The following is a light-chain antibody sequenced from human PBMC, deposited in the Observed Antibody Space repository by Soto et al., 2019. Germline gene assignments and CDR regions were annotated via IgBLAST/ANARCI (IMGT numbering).Light chain of an antibody. CDR2: LGS. CDR1: QSLLHSNGNNY. J-gene: IGKJ1*01. V-gene: IGKV2-28*01. CDR3: MQAIQTPRT. Sequence: DIVMTQSPLSLPVTPGEPASISCRSSQSLLHSNGNNYLEWYLQKPGQSPQLLIYLGSSRASGVPDRFSGSGSGTDFTLKITRVEAEDVGVYYCMQAIQTPRTVGQVTKVDSK.